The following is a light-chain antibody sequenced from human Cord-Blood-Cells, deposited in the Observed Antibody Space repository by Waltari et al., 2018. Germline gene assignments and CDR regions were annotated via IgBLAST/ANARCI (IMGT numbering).Light chain of an antibody. CDR2: DVS. Sequence: QSALPQPRSVSGSPGQSVTISCTGTSSDVGGYIYVSWYQQHPGKAPKLMIYDVSNRPSGFPDRFSGSKSGNTASLTISGLQAEDEAEYYCSSYAGSYTWVFGGWTKLTVL. CDR1: SSDVGGYIY. CDR3: SSYAGSYTWV. V-gene: IGLV2-11*01. J-gene: IGLJ3*02.